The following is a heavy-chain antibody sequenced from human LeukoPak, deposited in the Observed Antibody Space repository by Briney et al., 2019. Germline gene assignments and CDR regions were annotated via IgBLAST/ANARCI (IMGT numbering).Heavy chain of an antibody. CDR1: NGSISSDTYF. Sequence: SETLSLTCTVSNGSISSDTYFWSWIRQPAGKGLEWIGRMSSSGISTYSPSLKSRVTISIDTSRNQFSMNLNSVTAADTAVYYCARDSGTTGEVKFVPWGQGILVTVSS. CDR2: MSSSGIS. CDR3: ARDSGTTGEVKFVP. V-gene: IGHV4-61*02. D-gene: IGHD4-17*01. J-gene: IGHJ5*02.